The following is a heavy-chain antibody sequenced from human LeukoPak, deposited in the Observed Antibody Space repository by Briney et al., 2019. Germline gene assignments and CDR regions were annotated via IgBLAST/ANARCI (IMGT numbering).Heavy chain of an antibody. CDR2: IKKDGSEK. V-gene: IGHV3-7*01. D-gene: IGHD5-18*01. CDR1: GFTLSSFW. J-gene: IGHJ4*02. Sequence: GGPLSLPCAPSGFTLSSFWMSWAPRAPGKGREWVANIKKDGSEKYYVDSVKGRFTISRDNAKNSLYLQMNSLRAEDTAVYYCAGRGYSYGSFWGQGTLVTVSS. CDR3: AGRGYSYGSF.